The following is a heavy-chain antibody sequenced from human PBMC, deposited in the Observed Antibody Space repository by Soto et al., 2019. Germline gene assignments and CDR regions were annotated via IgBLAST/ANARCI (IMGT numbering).Heavy chain of an antibody. Sequence: ASVKVSCKSSGYTFTSYGISWVRQAPGQGLEWTGWISAYNDYTNYAQKLQGRVTMTTDTSTSTAYMELRSLRSDDTAVYYCARIPHDYGDYEYYYYSYMDVWGKGTTVTVS. V-gene: IGHV1-18*01. CDR3: ARIPHDYGDYEYYYYSYMDV. J-gene: IGHJ6*03. D-gene: IGHD4-17*01. CDR2: ISAYNDYT. CDR1: GYTFTSYG.